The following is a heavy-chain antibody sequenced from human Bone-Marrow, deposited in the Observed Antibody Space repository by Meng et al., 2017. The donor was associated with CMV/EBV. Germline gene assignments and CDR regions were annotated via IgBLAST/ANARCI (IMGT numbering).Heavy chain of an antibody. CDR1: VYSCTSYW. CDR3: ARLYYYGSGSYLQY. D-gene: IGHD3-10*01. Sequence: NASVYSCTSYWIGWVRQMPGKGLEWMGVIYPGDSDTSYSPSFQGQVTISVDKSISAAYLQWSSLKASDTAIYYCARLYYYGSGSYLQYWGQGTLVTVSS. V-gene: IGHV5-51*01. J-gene: IGHJ4*02. CDR2: IYPGDSDT.